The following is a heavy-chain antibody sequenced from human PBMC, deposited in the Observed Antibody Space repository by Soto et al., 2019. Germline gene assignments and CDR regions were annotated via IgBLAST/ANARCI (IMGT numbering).Heavy chain of an antibody. V-gene: IGHV4-59*01. D-gene: IGHD1-1*01. CDR2: IYYSGNT. Sequence: SETLSLTCSVSGGSMRDYYWSWIRQSPGKGPEWIGYIYYSGNTNYNPSLKSRVTISVDMPRSLFSLKLNSVTAADTAVYYCARQLGLWQPLDYWGRGTLVTVSS. J-gene: IGHJ4*02. CDR1: GGSMRDYY. CDR3: ARQLGLWQPLDY.